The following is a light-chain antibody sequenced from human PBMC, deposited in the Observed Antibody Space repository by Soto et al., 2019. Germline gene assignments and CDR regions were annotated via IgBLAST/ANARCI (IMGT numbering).Light chain of an antibody. CDR1: SSNIGSNS. V-gene: IGLV1-44*01. J-gene: IGLJ3*02. CDR2: GNT. Sequence: QSVLTQPPSASGTPGQRVTISCSGSSSNIGSNSVNWYQKFPATAPKLLIYGNTQRPSGVPARFSGSKSGTSASLAISGLHSEDEADYYCASWHDYLNGVVFGGGTKLTVL. CDR3: ASWHDYLNGVV.